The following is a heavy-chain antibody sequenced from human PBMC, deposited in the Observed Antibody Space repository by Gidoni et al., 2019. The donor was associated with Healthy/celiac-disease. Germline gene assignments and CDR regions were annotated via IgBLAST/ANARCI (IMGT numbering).Heavy chain of an antibody. J-gene: IGHJ4*02. Sequence: EVQLLESGGGLVQPVGSLQLSCAASGFTFSRYARSWVRQAPGKGLEWVSAISGSGGSTYYADAVKGRFTISRDNSKNTLYLQMNSLRAEDTAVYYCAKDHGVRYYDNYFDYWGQGTLVTVSS. V-gene: IGHV3-23*01. D-gene: IGHD3-22*01. CDR3: AKDHGVRYYDNYFDY. CDR2: ISGSGGST. CDR1: GFTFSRYA.